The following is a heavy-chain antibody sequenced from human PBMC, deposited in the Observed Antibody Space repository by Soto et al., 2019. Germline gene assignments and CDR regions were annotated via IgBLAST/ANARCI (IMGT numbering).Heavy chain of an antibody. Sequence: EMHLVESGGGLVQPGGSLRLSCAASGFTFSNYGMHWVRQAPGKGLEYVSIITGDGGTTNYADSVKGRFTISRDNSKNTLYLQMGSLRPEDMAVYFCAGSSRGYGDFWGQGALVTVSS. J-gene: IGHJ4*02. CDR2: ITGDGGTT. V-gene: IGHV3-64*07. CDR3: AGSSRGYGDF. D-gene: IGHD6-13*01. CDR1: GFTFSNYG.